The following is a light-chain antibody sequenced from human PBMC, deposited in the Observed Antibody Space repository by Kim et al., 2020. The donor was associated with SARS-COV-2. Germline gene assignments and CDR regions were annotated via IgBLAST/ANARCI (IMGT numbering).Light chain of an antibody. CDR1: TSSIGSNT. Sequence: QSVLTQPPSASGTPGQRVTISCSGSTSSIGSNTVNWYQQLPGTAPKLLMYSNNKRPSGIPDRFSGSKSGTSASLAISGLRSEDEADYYCATWDDSLNGHVFGGGTKVTVL. V-gene: IGLV1-44*01. J-gene: IGLJ3*02. CDR3: ATWDDSLNGHV. CDR2: SNN.